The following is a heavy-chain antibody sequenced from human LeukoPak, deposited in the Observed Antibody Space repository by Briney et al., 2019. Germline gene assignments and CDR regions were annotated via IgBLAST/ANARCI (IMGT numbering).Heavy chain of an antibody. V-gene: IGHV1-2*02. J-gene: IGHJ5*02. CDR2: INPNSGGT. CDR1: GYTFTGYY. CDR3: ARAGRTSSIAVAGPFDP. D-gene: IGHD6-19*01. Sequence: ASVTVSCKASGYTFTGYYMHWVRQAPGQGLEWMGWINPNSGGTNYAQKFQGRVTMTRDTSISTAYMELSRLRSDDTAVYYCARAGRTSSIAVAGPFDPWGQGTLVTVSS.